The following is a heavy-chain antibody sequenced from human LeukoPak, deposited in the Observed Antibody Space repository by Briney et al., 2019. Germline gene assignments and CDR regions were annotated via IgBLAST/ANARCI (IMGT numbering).Heavy chain of an antibody. D-gene: IGHD6-19*01. CDR2: ISYSGST. CDR1: GASASGPY. J-gene: IGHJ4*02. Sequence: PSETLSPAFSLSGASASGPYWSWIWQPPGKGLEWIGYISYSGSTNHNPSLKSRVSISVDTSKNQFSLNLNSVTAADRAVSYRASQISGWSFDSCGQGTLVTVSS. V-gene: IGHV4-59*08. CDR3: ASQISGWSFDS.